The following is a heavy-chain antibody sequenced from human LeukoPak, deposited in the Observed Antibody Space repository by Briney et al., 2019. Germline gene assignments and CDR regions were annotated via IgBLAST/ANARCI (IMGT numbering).Heavy chain of an antibody. CDR3: ARVVTSPPLFVIDY. V-gene: IGHV3-66*01. CDR2: IYSGGST. CDR1: GFTVSSNY. J-gene: IGHJ4*02. Sequence: PGGSLRLSCVASGFTVSSNYMNWVRRAPGKGLEWVSVIYSGGSTYYADSVKGRFTISRDNAKNSLYLQMNSLRAEDTAVYYCARVVTSPPLFVIDYWGQGTLVTVSS. D-gene: IGHD2-2*01.